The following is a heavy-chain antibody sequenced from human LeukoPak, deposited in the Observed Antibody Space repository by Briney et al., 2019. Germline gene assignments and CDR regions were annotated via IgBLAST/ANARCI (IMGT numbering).Heavy chain of an antibody. CDR2: IYSSGST. CDR3: ARLSRWNYGWFDP. J-gene: IGHJ5*02. V-gene: IGHV4-61*08. CDR1: GGSISSGGYY. Sequence: SETLSLTCTVSGGSISSGGYYWSWIRQPPGKGLEWIGYIYSSGSTNYNSLVKSRVTISVDTSKNQFSLRLTSVTTADTAVYYCARLSRWNYGWFDPWGQGILVTVSS. D-gene: IGHD1-7*01.